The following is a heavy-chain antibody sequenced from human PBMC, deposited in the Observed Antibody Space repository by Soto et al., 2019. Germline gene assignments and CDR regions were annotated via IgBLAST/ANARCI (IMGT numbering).Heavy chain of an antibody. CDR1: GFTFVTYA. CDR2: ISGNGGNT. CDR3: AKDTIATAGSFFDH. V-gene: IGHV3-23*01. D-gene: IGHD6-13*01. Sequence: QLGGSLRLSCAAPGFTFVTYAMSWVRQAPGKGLEWVSAISGNGGNTYYADSVKGRFTISRDNSKDSLYLHMSSLRAEDTAVYYCAKDTIATAGSFFDHRGLGTLVTVSS. J-gene: IGHJ4*02.